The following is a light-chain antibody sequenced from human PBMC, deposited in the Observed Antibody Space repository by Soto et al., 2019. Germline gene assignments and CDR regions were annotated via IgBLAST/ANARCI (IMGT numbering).Light chain of an antibody. Sequence: EIVMTQSPATLSVSPGERATVSCRASQSVSRNLAWYQQKPGQAPRLLIYGASTRATGIPARFSGSGSGTEFTLTISSLQSEDFAVYYCQQYNNWPPHTFGQGTKVDIK. CDR2: GAS. V-gene: IGKV3-15*01. CDR1: QSVSRN. CDR3: QQYNNWPPHT. J-gene: IGKJ1*01.